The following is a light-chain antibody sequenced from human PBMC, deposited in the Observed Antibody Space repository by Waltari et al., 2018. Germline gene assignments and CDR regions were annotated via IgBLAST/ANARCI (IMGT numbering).Light chain of an antibody. CDR3: MQGTHWPWT. J-gene: IGKJ1*01. Sequence: VMTHXPXXXPVTXXXXAXXXXRSXQGLVYSDGNPFLNWFHQRPGQSPRRLMYRVSNRDSRVPDRFSASGSGTDFTLKISRVEAEDVGVYYCMQGTHWPWTFGQGTKVEIK. CDR1: QGLVYSDGNPF. CDR2: RVS. V-gene: IGKV2-30*01.